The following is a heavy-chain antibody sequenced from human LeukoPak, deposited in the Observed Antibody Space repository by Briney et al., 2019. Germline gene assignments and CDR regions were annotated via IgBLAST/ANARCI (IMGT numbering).Heavy chain of an antibody. CDR3: ARFVYCSGGSCYAIDY. CDR1: GYTFTGYY. D-gene: IGHD2-15*01. Sequence: VSVEVSCKASGYTFTGYYMHWVPQAPGQGLKWMGRINPDSGGTNYAQKFQGRVAMTRDTSNSTAYMELSRLTSGDTAVYYCARFVYCSGGSCYAIDYWGQGTLVTVSS. CDR2: INPDSGGT. V-gene: IGHV1-2*06. J-gene: IGHJ4*02.